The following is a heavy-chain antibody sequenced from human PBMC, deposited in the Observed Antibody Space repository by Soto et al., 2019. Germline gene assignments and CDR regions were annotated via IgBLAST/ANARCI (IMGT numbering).Heavy chain of an antibody. CDR2: IFHDGTA. J-gene: IGHJ4*02. CDR1: GVSISSGNW. V-gene: IGHV4-4*02. Sequence: PSETLSLTCAVSGVSISSGNWWTWVRQTPQRGLEYIGEIFHDGTANYYPSFERRVALSVDTSKNQFSLKLTSVTAADTAIYFCARLVYDTRLNYMYFDFWGQGALVTVSS. CDR3: ARLVYDTRLNYMYFDF. D-gene: IGHD2-8*01.